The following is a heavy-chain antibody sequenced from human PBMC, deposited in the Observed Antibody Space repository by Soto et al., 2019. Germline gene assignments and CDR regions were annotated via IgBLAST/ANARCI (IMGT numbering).Heavy chain of an antibody. Sequence: PGGSLRLSCAASGFTLGSYAMSWVRQAPGKGLEWVSLISGTGDSSEYANSVKGRFTISRDYSKTTVFLQMNSLRAEDTAVYFCAKDNGNYGSGSFSHWGQGTLVTVSS. CDR2: ISGTGDSS. V-gene: IGHV3-23*01. D-gene: IGHD3-10*01. CDR1: GFTLGSYA. J-gene: IGHJ4*02. CDR3: AKDNGNYGSGSFSH.